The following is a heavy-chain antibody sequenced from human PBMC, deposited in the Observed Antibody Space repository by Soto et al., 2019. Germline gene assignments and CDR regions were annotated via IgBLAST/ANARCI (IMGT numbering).Heavy chain of an antibody. CDR3: ARDVSVAHFDY. D-gene: IGHD2-8*01. Sequence: GGSLILSCAXSGFTFSDYYMSWIRQAPGKGLEWVSYISSSGSTIYYADSVKGRFTTSRDNAKNSLYLQMNSLRAEDTAVYYCARDVSVAHFDYWGQGTLVTVSS. V-gene: IGHV3-11*01. CDR2: ISSSGSTI. CDR1: GFTFSDYY. J-gene: IGHJ4*02.